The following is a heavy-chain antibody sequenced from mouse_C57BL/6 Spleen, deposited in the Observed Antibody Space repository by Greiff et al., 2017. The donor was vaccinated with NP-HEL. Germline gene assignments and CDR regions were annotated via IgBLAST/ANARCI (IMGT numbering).Heavy chain of an antibody. Sequence: VQLQQSGAELVRPGASVKLSCKASGYTFTDYYINWVKQRPGQGLEWIARIYPGSGNTYYNEKFKGKATLTAEKSSSTAYMQLSSLTSEDSAVYFCARGLYDGYYDYAMDYWGQGTSVTVSS. CDR3: ARGLYDGYYDYAMDY. CDR1: GYTFTDYY. D-gene: IGHD2-3*01. V-gene: IGHV1-76*01. J-gene: IGHJ4*01. CDR2: IYPGSGNT.